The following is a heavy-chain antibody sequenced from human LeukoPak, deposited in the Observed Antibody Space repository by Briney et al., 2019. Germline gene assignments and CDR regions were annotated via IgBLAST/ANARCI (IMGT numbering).Heavy chain of an antibody. D-gene: IGHD3-10*01. CDR3: ARGRGYGSGTTYYYGMDV. V-gene: IGHV3-30-3*01. CDR2: ISYDGSNK. J-gene: IGHJ6*02. CDR1: GFTFSTYA. Sequence: GGSLRLSCAASGFTFSTYALHWVRQAPGKGLECVAVISYDGSNKYYADSVKGRFTISRDNSKNTLYLQMNSLRSEDTAVYYCARGRGYGSGTTYYYGMDVWGQGTTVTVSS.